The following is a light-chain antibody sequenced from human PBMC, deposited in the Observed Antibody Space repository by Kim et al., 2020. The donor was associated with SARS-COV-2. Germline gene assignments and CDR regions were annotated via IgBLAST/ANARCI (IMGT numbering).Light chain of an antibody. J-gene: IGLJ2*01. V-gene: IGLV2-18*02. CDR3: SSFTTSSTLL. CDR2: EVT. Sequence: GKSVTISCTGSSSDIGSYNRVSWYQQSPGTVPKLLIDEVTRRPSGVPDRFSGSKSGNSASLTISGLQTEDEATYYCSSFTTSSTLLFGGGTQLTVL. CDR1: SSDIGSYNR.